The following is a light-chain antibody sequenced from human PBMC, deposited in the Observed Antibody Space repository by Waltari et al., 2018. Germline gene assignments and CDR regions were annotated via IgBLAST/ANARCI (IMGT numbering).Light chain of an antibody. CDR2: EGS. Sequence: QSALTQPASVSGSPGQSITIPCTGSSSFLLVSWYQPHPGKAPRLLIYEGSKRPSWISDRFSGSKSGNTASLTISGLQADDEANYYCCSYVGYSIFGGGTKLTVL. J-gene: IGLJ2*01. V-gene: IGLV2-23*01. CDR1: SSFLL. CDR3: CSYVGYSI.